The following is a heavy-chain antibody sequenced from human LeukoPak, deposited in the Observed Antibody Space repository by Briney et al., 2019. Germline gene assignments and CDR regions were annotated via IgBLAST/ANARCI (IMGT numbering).Heavy chain of an antibody. Sequence: GGSLRLSCAASGFTFSSYAMSWVRQAPGKGLEWVSAISCSGGSTYYADSVKGRFTISRDNSKNTLYLQMNSLRAEDTAVYYCAKDPLVVWQTEYYFDYWGQGTLVTVSS. CDR3: AKDPLVVWQTEYYFDY. D-gene: IGHD3-22*01. V-gene: IGHV3-23*01. CDR1: GFTFSSYA. CDR2: ISCSGGST. J-gene: IGHJ4*02.